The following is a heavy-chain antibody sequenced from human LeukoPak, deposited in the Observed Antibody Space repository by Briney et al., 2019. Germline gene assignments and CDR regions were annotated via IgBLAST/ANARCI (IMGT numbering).Heavy chain of an antibody. CDR1: GGSFSGYY. V-gene: IGHV4-34*01. Sequence: PSETLSLTCAVYGGSFSGYYWSWIRQPPGKGLEWIGEINHSGSTNYNPSLKSRVTISVDTSKNQFSLKLSSVTAADTALYYCARSSRYSYGYAGGWGQGTLVTASS. CDR2: INHSGST. D-gene: IGHD5-18*01. CDR3: ARSSRYSYGYAGG. J-gene: IGHJ4*02.